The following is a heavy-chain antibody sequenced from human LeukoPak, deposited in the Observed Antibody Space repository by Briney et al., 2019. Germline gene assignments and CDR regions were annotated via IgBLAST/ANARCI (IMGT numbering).Heavy chain of an antibody. V-gene: IGHV3-23*01. CDR2: ISDSGVNK. CDR3: AARPPIIEAGPFDF. D-gene: IGHD2/OR15-2a*01. Sequence: GGTLRLTCAATGFTFSNYYMGWVRQPPGKGLEWVSTISDSGVNKYYADSVKGRFTISRDTSKNTLFLQMNSLRAEDTAIYFCAARPPIIEAGPFDFWGQGTLVTVSS. J-gene: IGHJ4*02. CDR1: GFTFSNYY.